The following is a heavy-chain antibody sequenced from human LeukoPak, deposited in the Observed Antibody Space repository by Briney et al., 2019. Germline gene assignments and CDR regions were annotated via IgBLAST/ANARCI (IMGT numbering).Heavy chain of an antibody. Sequence: ASVKVSCKASGGTFSSYAISWVRQAPGQGLEWMGWINPNSGGTNYAQKFQGRVTMTRDTSISTAYMELSRLRSDDTAVYYCARDPVGRYYYYYYMDVWGKGTTVTVSS. D-gene: IGHD1-26*01. V-gene: IGHV1-2*02. J-gene: IGHJ6*03. CDR3: ARDPVGRYYYYYYMDV. CDR1: GGTFSSYA. CDR2: INPNSGGT.